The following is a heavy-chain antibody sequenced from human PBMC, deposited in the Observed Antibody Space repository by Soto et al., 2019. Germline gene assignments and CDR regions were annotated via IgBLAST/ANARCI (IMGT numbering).Heavy chain of an antibody. CDR3: ARDSRLVIPNYYYYYGMDV. J-gene: IGHJ6*02. V-gene: IGHV4-59*01. CDR2: IYYSGST. D-gene: IGHD3-9*01. CDR1: GGSISSYY. Sequence: PSETLSLTCTVSGGSISSYYWSWIRQPPGKGLEWIGYIYYSGSTNYNPSLKSRVTISVDTSKNQFSLKLSSVTAADTAVYYCARDSRLVIPNYYYYYGMDVWGQGTLVTVSS.